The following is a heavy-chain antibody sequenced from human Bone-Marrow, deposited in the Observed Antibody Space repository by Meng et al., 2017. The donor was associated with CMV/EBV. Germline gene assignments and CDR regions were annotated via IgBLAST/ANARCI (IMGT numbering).Heavy chain of an antibody. Sequence: GGPLRLSCAASGFTFDDYAMHWVRQAPGKGLEWVSGISWNSGSIGYADSVKGRFTISRDNAKNSLYLQMNSLRAEDTALYYCARDDTQYYDFWSDAFAIWGQGKMVNVSS. CDR3: ARDDTQYYDFWSDAFAI. CDR2: ISWNSGSI. CDR1: GFTFDDYA. D-gene: IGHD3-3*01. J-gene: IGHJ3*02. V-gene: IGHV3-9*01.